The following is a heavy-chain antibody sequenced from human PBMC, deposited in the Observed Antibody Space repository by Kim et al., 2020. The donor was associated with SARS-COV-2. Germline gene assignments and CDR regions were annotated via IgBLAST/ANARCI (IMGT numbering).Heavy chain of an antibody. Sequence: GGSLRLSCAASGFTFSGSAMHWVRQSSGKGLEWVGRIRSKANSYATAYAASVKGRFTISRDDSKNTAYLQMNSLKTEDTAVYYCTLSGVGAKIDYCGQGTLVTVSS. CDR3: TLSGVGAKIDY. D-gene: IGHD1-26*01. V-gene: IGHV3-73*01. CDR2: IRSKANSYAT. CDR1: GFTFSGSA. J-gene: IGHJ4*02.